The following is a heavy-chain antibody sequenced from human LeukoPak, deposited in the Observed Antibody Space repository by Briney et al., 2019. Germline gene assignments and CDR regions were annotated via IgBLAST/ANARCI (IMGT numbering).Heavy chain of an antibody. D-gene: IGHD5-24*01. CDR1: GGTFSSYA. CDR3: ARARAPAGQMATMLRPDYYFDY. V-gene: IGHV1-69*06. CDR2: IIPIFGTA. J-gene: IGHJ4*02. Sequence: GSSVKVSCKASGGTFSSYAISWVRQAPGQGLEWMGGIIPIFGTANYAQKFQGRVTITADKSTSTAYMELSSLRSEDTAVYYCARARAPAGQMATMLRPDYYFDYWGQGTLVTVSS.